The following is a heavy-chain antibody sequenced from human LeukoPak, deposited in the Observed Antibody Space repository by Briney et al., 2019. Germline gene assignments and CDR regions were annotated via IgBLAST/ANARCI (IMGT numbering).Heavy chain of an antibody. J-gene: IGHJ5*02. CDR1: GGSISSYY. V-gene: IGHV4-4*07. D-gene: IGHD2-21*02. Sequence: SETLSLTCTVSGGSISSYYWSWIRQPAGKGLEWIGRIYTSGSTYYNPSLKSRVTISVDRSKNQFSLKLSSVTAADTAVYYCARGGGGAYCGGDCLYLLNNWFDPWGQGTLVTVSS. CDR3: ARGGGGAYCGGDCLYLLNNWFDP. CDR2: IYTSGST.